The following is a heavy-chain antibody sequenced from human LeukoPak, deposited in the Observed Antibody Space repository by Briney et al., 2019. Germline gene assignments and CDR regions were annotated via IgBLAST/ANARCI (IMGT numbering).Heavy chain of an antibody. Sequence: ASVKVSCKASGYTFTSYGISWVRQAPGQGLEWMGWISAYNGNTNYAQKLQGRVTMTTDTSTSTAYMELRSLRSDDTAVYYCARTPRVYYYDSSGYYFFPRDYWGQGTLVTVSS. J-gene: IGHJ4*02. CDR1: GYTFTSYG. V-gene: IGHV1-18*01. CDR3: ARTPRVYYYDSSGYYFFPRDY. CDR2: ISAYNGNT. D-gene: IGHD3-22*01.